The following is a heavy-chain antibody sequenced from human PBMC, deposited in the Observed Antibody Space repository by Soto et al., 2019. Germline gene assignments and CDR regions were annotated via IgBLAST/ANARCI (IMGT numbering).Heavy chain of an antibody. J-gene: IGHJ4*02. CDR2: ISYDGSNK. Sequence: QVQLVESGGGVVQPGRSLRLSCAASGFTFSSYAMHWVRQAPGKGLEWVAVISYDGSNKYYADSVKGRFTISRDNSKNTLYLQMNSLRAEDTAVYYCARDHSDSSGPEFDYWGQGTLVTFSS. CDR3: ARDHSDSSGPEFDY. V-gene: IGHV3-30-3*01. CDR1: GFTFSSYA. D-gene: IGHD3-22*01.